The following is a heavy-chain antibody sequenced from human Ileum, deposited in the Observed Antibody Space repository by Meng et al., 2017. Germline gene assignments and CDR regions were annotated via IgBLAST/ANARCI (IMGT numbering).Heavy chain of an antibody. CDR3: ARVELRGDTRDSCGLDH. J-gene: IGHJ4*02. D-gene: IGHD3-22*01. V-gene: IGHV4-34*01. CDR1: RGYLTDYY. CDR2: INHGGNT. Sequence: VWLVQWSAGLLKPSAILSLTCAVYRGYLTDYYVGWIRQTPGKGLEWIGEINHGGNTNYNPSLKSRVTISIDTSRDQFSLKLTSVTAADTAVYYCARVELRGDTRDSCGLDHWGQGTLVTVSS.